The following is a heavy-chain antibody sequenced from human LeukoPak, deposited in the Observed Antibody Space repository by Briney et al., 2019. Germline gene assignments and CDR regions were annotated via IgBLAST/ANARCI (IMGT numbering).Heavy chain of an antibody. CDR3: ARGSVRWLQLRPYYFDY. CDR2: INHSGST. V-gene: IGHV4-34*01. D-gene: IGHD5-24*01. J-gene: IGHJ4*02. Sequence: SETLSLTCAVYGGSFSGYYWSWIRQPPGKGLEWIGEINHSGSTNYNPSLKSRVTISVDTSKNQFSLKLSSVTAADTAVYYCARGSVRWLQLRPYYFDYWGQGTLVTVSS. CDR1: GGSFSGYY.